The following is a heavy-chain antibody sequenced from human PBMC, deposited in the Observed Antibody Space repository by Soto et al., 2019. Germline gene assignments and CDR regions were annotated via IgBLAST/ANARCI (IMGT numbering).Heavy chain of an antibody. Sequence: QVQLVQSGAEVKKPGASVKFSCKASGYTFTSYDINWGRQATGQGLEWMGWMNPNSGNTGYAQKFQVRVTMTRNTSISTAYMELSSLRSEDTAVYYCAVTIVATIFSPDYWGQGTLVTVSS. V-gene: IGHV1-8*01. J-gene: IGHJ4*02. CDR3: AVTIVATIFSPDY. CDR1: GYTFTSYD. CDR2: MNPNSGNT. D-gene: IGHD5-12*01.